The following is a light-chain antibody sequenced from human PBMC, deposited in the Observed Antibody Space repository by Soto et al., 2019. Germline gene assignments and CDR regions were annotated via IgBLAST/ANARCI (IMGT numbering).Light chain of an antibody. Sequence: QSVLTQPPSASGSPGQSVTISCTGTSSDVGGYNYVSWYQQHPGKVPKVMIYEVSKRPSGVPVRFSGSKSGNTASLTVSGFQAEDEADYYCSSYAGSNNPYVFGTGTKVTVL. CDR3: SSYAGSNNPYV. J-gene: IGLJ1*01. CDR1: SSDVGGYNY. V-gene: IGLV2-8*01. CDR2: EVS.